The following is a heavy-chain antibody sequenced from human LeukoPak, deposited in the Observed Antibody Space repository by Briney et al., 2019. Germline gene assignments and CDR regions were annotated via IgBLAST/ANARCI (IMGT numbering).Heavy chain of an antibody. D-gene: IGHD4-11*01. J-gene: IGHJ4*02. CDR3: ARLESDYSHYIDY. Sequence: SETLPLTCTVSGDSISNSNYYWGWIRQPPGKGLEWIGSVYSSGSTYYNPSLKSRLTISVATSKNQFSLKLNSVTAADTAVYYCARLESDYSHYIDYWGLGTLVTVSS. V-gene: IGHV4-39*01. CDR1: GDSISNSNYY. CDR2: VYSSGST.